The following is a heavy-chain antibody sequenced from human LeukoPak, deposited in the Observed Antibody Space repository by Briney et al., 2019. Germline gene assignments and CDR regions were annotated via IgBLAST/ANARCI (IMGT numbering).Heavy chain of an antibody. Sequence: PGGSLRLSCAASGFTVSSNYMHWVRQAPGKGLEWVAVIYRGGNTYYADSVKGRFTISRDNFKNTLYLQMNSLRAEDTALYYCARDSGSGSGNFDYWGQGTLVTVSS. CDR2: IYRGGNT. CDR1: GFTVSSNY. J-gene: IGHJ4*02. D-gene: IGHD3-10*01. V-gene: IGHV3-53*01. CDR3: ARDSGSGSGNFDY.